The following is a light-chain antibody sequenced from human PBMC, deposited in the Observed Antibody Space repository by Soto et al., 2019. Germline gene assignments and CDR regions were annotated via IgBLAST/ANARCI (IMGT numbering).Light chain of an antibody. CDR2: AAS. J-gene: IGKJ4*01. CDR3: QKYNRAPLT. V-gene: IGKV1-27*01. CDR1: QDISNY. Sequence: DIQMTQSPSSVSAAVGDRVTITCRASQDISNYLAWCQQKPGKVPKLLVYAASALQSGVPSRFSGSGSGTDFTLTISSPQPEDIATYYCQKYNRAPLTFGGGTKVDIK.